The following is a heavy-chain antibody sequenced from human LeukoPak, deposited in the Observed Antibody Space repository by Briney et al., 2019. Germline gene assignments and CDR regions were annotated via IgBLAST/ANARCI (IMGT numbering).Heavy chain of an antibody. V-gene: IGHV3-30*02. CDR2: IRYDGSNR. D-gene: IGHD4-23*01. J-gene: IGHJ4*02. Sequence: GGSLRLSCAASGFTFSSYGMHWVRQAAGKGRGWVAFIRYDGSNRYYADSLKGRFTISRDNSQNTLYLQMNSVRDEDTAVYYCAKEWQWQLLIVDSWGQGTLVTVSS. CDR3: AKEWQWQLLIVDS. CDR1: GFTFSSYG.